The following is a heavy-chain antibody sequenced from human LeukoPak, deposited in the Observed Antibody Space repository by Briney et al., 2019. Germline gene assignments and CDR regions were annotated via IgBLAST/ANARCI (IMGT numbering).Heavy chain of an antibody. V-gene: IGHV1-69*05. CDR1: GGTFSSYA. CDR2: IIPIFGTA. Sequence: GASVKVSCKASGGTFSSYAISWVRQAPGQGLEWMGGIIPIFGTANYAQKFQGRVTITTDESTSTAYMELSSLRSEDTAVYYCAQLLDDNPIRWYFGLWGRGTLVTVSS. D-gene: IGHD1-14*01. J-gene: IGHJ2*01. CDR3: AQLLDDNPIRWYFGL.